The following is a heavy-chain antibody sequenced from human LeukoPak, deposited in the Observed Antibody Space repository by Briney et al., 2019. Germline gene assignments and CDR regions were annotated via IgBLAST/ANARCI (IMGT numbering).Heavy chain of an antibody. CDR2: IIPILGIA. CDR3: ARLASNNAFDI. J-gene: IGHJ3*02. V-gene: IGHV1-69*04. CDR1: GGTFSSYA. Sequence: ASVKVSCKASGGTFSSYAISWVRQAPGQGLEWMGRIIPILGIANYAQKFQGRVTITADKSTSTAYMELSSLRSEDTAVYYCARLASNNAFDIWGQGTMVTVSS.